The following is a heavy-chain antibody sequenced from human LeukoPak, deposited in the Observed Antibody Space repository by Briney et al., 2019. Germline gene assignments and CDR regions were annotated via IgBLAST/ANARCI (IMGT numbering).Heavy chain of an antibody. Sequence: SGTLSLTCTVSGGTISSYFWSWIRQPAWKGLEWIGRIYTSGSTNYNPSLRSRVTMSVDTSKNQFSLKLSSVTAADTAVYYCARDGYSSPLPFDPWGQGTLVTVSS. D-gene: IGHD6-13*01. V-gene: IGHV4-4*07. CDR3: ARDGYSSPLPFDP. CDR1: GGTISSYF. CDR2: IYTSGST. J-gene: IGHJ5*02.